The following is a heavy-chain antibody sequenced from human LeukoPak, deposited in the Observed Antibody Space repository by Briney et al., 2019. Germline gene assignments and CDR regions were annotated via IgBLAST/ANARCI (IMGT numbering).Heavy chain of an antibody. J-gene: IGHJ5*02. CDR3: ARVLREWLLFGWFDP. CDR1: GFTFSDYY. V-gene: IGHV3-11*01. D-gene: IGHD3-3*01. Sequence: GGSLRLSCAASGFTFSDYYMSWIRQAPGKGLEWISYISSSGSTIYYADSVKGRFTISRDNAKNSLYLQMNSLRAEDTAVYYCARVLREWLLFGWFDPWGQGTLVTVSS. CDR2: ISSSGSTI.